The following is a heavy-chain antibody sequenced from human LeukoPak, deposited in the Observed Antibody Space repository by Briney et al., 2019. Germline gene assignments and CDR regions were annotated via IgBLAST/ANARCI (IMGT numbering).Heavy chain of an antibody. D-gene: IGHD6-13*01. CDR1: GFTFSNYA. Sequence: GGSLRLACAASGFTFSNYAMYWVRQAPGKGLEWLSDISDSGTTTNYADSVKGRFTISRDNSKNTLYLQMNSLRAEDTAVYYCAKARPSSSWYYYYYYMDVWGKGTTVTVSS. CDR2: ISDSGTTT. V-gene: IGHV3-23*01. CDR3: AKARPSSSWYYYYYYMDV. J-gene: IGHJ6*03.